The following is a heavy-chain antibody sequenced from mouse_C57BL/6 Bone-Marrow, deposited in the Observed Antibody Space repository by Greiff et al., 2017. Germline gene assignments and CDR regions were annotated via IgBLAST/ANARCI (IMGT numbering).Heavy chain of an antibody. Sequence: EVQLQQSGAELVRPGASVKLSCTASGFNIKDDYMHWVKQRPEQGLEWIGWIDPENGDTEYASKFQGKATITAHTSSNTAYLQLSSLTSEDTAVYYCTTWIYYGNYAGDYWGQGATLTVSA. D-gene: IGHD2-1*01. J-gene: IGHJ2*01. CDR1: GFNIKDDY. CDR2: IDPENGDT. V-gene: IGHV14-4*01. CDR3: TTWIYYGNYAGDY.